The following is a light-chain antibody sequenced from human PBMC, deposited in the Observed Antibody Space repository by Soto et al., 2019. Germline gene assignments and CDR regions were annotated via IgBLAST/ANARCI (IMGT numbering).Light chain of an antibody. J-gene: IGLJ1*01. V-gene: IGLV2-14*01. CDR3: NSYTSSSALLYV. Sequence: QSALTQPASVSGSPGQSITISCTGTSSDIGVYNYVSWYQQHPGKAPKLMIYDVSNRPSGVSNRFSGYKSGNTASLTISGLQVEDEADYYCNSYTSSSALLYVFGTGTKVTVL. CDR1: SSDIGVYNY. CDR2: DVS.